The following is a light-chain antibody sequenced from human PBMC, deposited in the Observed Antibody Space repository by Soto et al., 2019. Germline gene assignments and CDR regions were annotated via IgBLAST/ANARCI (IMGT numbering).Light chain of an antibody. CDR1: QGSNDY. Sequence: DIQLTQSPSFLSASVGDRVTITCRASQGSNDYLAWYQQKPGKAPKLLIYAASTLQSEVPSRFSGSASGTEITLTISCLQPEDFATYYGEQVNTYPLTFGGGTKVEVK. V-gene: IGKV1-9*01. J-gene: IGKJ4*01. CDR2: AAS. CDR3: EQVNTYPLT.